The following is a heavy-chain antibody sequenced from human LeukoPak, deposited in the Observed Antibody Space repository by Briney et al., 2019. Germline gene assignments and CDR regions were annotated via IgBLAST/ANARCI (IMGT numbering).Heavy chain of an antibody. D-gene: IGHD4-17*01. V-gene: IGHV3-11*01. CDR1: GFTFSDYY. J-gene: IGHJ4*02. Sequence: GGSLRLSCAASGFTFSDYYRSWIRQAPGKGLEWVSYISSGGSTIYYADSVKGRFTISRDNAKKSLYLQMNSLRAEDTAVYYCASGRYGDYHFDYWGQGTLVTVSS. CDR3: ASGRYGDYHFDY. CDR2: ISSGGSTI.